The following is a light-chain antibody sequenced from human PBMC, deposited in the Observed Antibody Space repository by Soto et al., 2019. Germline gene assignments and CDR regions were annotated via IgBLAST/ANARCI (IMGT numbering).Light chain of an antibody. CDR3: QHYSSSPPEFT. V-gene: IGKV3-20*01. Sequence: EIVLTQSPATLSLSPGERATLSCRASQSVSTNYLAWYQQRPGQAPRLLIFGAYYRATGIPDRFSGSGSGTDFTLTISRLEPEAFAVYYCQHYSSSPPEFTFGPGTKVDSK. CDR2: GAY. CDR1: QSVSTNY. J-gene: IGKJ3*01.